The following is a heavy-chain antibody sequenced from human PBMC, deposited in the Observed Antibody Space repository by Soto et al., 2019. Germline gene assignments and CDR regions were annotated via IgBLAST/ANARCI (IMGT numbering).Heavy chain of an antibody. V-gene: IGHV3-7*04. CDR3: TRGGRDLDF. Sequence: VQVVESGGTLVQPGGSLRLSCEVSGFDFPGFWMNWVRQAPGKGLEWVANINHGGSETNFLDSVKGRFTISRDNAKSTLYLQMNSHRVEDTAVYYCTRGGRDLDFWGQGTVVIVSS. CDR1: GFDFPGFW. CDR2: INHGGSET. D-gene: IGHD2-21*02. J-gene: IGHJ4*02.